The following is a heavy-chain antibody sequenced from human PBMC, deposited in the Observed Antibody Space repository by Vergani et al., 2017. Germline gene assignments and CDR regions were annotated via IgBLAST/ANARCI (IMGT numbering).Heavy chain of an antibody. Sequence: EVQLLESGGGLVQPGGSLRLSCAASGFTFSSYAMSWVRQAPGKGLEWVSAISGSGGSTYYADSVKGRFTISRDNSKNTLYLQMNSLRAEDTAVYYCARMNYGSGSHLDYWGQGTLVTVSS. CDR1: GFTFSSYA. D-gene: IGHD3-10*01. CDR2: ISGSGGST. V-gene: IGHV3-23*01. CDR3: ARMNYGSGSHLDY. J-gene: IGHJ4*02.